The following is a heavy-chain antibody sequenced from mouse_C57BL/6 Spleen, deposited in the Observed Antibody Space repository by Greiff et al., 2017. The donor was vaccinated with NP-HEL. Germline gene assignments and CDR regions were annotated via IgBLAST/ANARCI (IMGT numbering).Heavy chain of an antibody. J-gene: IGHJ4*01. Sequence: QVQLKQPGAELVRPGSSVKLSCKASGYTFTSYWMHWVKQRPIQGLEWIGNIDPSDSETHYNQKFKDKATLTVDKSSSTAYMQLSSLTSEDSAVYYCARARWLLNYAMDYWGQGTSVTVSS. CDR2: IDPSDSET. V-gene: IGHV1-52*01. CDR1: GYTFTSYW. D-gene: IGHD2-3*01. CDR3: ARARWLLNYAMDY.